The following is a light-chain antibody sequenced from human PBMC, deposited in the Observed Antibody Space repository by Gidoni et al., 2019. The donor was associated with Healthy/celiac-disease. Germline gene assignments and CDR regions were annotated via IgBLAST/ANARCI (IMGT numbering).Light chain of an antibody. CDR1: QSVCSY. CDR2: DAS. CDR3: QQRSNWTPEVT. V-gene: IGKV3-11*01. J-gene: IGKJ4*01. Sequence: EIVLTQSPATLSLSPGERATLSCRASQSVCSYLAWYQQKPGQAPRLLIYDASNRATGIPARFSGSGSGTDFTLTISSLEPEDFAVYYCQQRSNWTPEVTFGGGTKVEIK.